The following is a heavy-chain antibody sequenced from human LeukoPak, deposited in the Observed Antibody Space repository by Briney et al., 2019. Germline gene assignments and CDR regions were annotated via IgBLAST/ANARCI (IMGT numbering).Heavy chain of an antibody. D-gene: IGHD5-12*01. Sequence: GGSLRLSCAASGFTFSSYSMNWVRQAPGKGLEWVSSINSSSSYIYYADSVKGRFTISRDNAKNSLYLQMNSLRAEDTAVYYCATIVATLEIDYWGQGTLVTVST. V-gene: IGHV3-21*01. CDR1: GFTFSSYS. CDR3: ATIVATLEIDY. J-gene: IGHJ4*02. CDR2: INSSSSYI.